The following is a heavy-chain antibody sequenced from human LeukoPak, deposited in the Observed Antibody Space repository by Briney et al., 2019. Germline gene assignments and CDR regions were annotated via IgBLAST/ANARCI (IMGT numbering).Heavy chain of an antibody. Sequence: PSETLSLTCTVSGGSISSYYWSWIRQPPGKGLEWIGYIYYTGSTNYNPSLKSRVTISVDTSKNQFSLKLTSVTAADTAVYYCARTTEGGYTYGYFYYYYMDVWGKGTTVTISS. CDR2: IYYTGST. V-gene: IGHV4-59*01. D-gene: IGHD5-18*01. CDR1: GGSISSYY. J-gene: IGHJ6*03. CDR3: ARTTEGGYTYGYFYYYYMDV.